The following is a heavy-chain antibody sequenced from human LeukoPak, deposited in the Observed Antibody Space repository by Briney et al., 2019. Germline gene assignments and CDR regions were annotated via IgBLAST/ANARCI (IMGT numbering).Heavy chain of an antibody. CDR3: AREDYVDYSYYYYYGMDV. CDR2: IYYSGST. V-gene: IGHV4-39*02. Sequence: KPSETLSLTCTVSGASISSSSYYWAWIRQPPGKGLEWIGRIYYSGSTYYNPSLKSRVTISVDTSKNQFSLKLSSVTAADTAVYYCAREDYVDYSYYYYYGMDVWGQRTTVTVSS. CDR1: GASISSSSYY. J-gene: IGHJ6*02. D-gene: IGHD4-17*01.